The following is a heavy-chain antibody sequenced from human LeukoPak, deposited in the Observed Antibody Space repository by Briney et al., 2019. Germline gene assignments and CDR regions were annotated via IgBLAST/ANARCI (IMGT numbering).Heavy chain of an antibody. CDR1: GVSISSGGYS. CDR2: IYHSGST. Sequence: SQTLSLTCAVSGVSISSGGYSWSWLRQPPGKGLEWIVYIYHSGSTYYNPSLKSRVTISVDRSKNQSSLRLSSVTAADTGVYYCARVTVGAHDAFDIWGQGTMVTVSS. V-gene: IGHV4-30-2*01. J-gene: IGHJ3*02. CDR3: ARVTVGAHDAFDI. D-gene: IGHD1-26*01.